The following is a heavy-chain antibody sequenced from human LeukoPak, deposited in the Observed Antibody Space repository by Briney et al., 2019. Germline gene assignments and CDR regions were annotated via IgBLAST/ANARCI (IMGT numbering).Heavy chain of an antibody. V-gene: IGHV4-59*12. CDR2: IFYSGIT. D-gene: IGHD4-11*01. CDR3: ARLSTVTTSFDY. J-gene: IGHJ4*02. Sequence: SETLSLTCTVSGDSITSYFWSWIRQPPGKGLEWVGYIFYSGITNYNPSLKSRVSMSVDTSKNQFSLKLSSVTAADTAVYYCARLSTVTTSFDYWGQGTLVTVSS. CDR1: GDSITSYF.